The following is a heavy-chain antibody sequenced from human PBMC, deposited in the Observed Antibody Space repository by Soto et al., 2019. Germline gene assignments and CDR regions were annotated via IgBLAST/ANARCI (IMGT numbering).Heavy chain of an antibody. CDR2: INPNSGGT. Sequence: GASVKVSCKASGYTFTGYYMHWVRQAPGQGLEWMGWINPNSGGTNYAQKFQGRVTMTRDTSISTAYMELSRLRSDDTAVYYCARDSSTSYLNDAFDIWGQGTMVTVSS. D-gene: IGHD2-2*01. CDR1: GYTFTGYY. J-gene: IGHJ3*02. CDR3: ARDSSTSYLNDAFDI. V-gene: IGHV1-2*02.